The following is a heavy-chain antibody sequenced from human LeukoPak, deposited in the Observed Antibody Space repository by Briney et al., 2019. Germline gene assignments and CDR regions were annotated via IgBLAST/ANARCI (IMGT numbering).Heavy chain of an antibody. J-gene: IGHJ6*02. CDR3: ATAHYYDSSGYPLYYYGMDV. CDR1: GGPFSTYA. CDR2: IIPLFGTP. V-gene: IGHV1-69*06. Sequence: SVKVSCKASGGPFSTYAINWVRQAPRQGLEWMGGIIPLFGTPDYAQKFQGRVTMTEDTSTDTAYMELSSLRSEDTAVYYCATAHYYDSSGYPLYYYGMDVWGQGTTVTVSS. D-gene: IGHD3-22*01.